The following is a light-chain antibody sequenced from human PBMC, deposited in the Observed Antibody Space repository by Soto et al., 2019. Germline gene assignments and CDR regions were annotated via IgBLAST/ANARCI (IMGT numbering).Light chain of an antibody. V-gene: IGKV3-15*01. CDR1: QSVSSN. CDR2: GAS. CDR3: QQYNNWPPRT. Sequence: EIVMTQSPATLSVSPGERATLSCRASQSVSSNFAWYQQKPGQAPRLLIYGASTRATGIPARFSGSGSGTEFTLTISSLQSEDFAVYSCQQYNNWPPRTFGGGTKVEIK. J-gene: IGKJ4*01.